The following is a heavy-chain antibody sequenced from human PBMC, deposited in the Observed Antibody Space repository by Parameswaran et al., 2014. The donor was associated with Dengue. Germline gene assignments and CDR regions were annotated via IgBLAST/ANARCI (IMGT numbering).Heavy chain of an antibody. V-gene: IGHV3-53*01. D-gene: IGHD2-21*02. CDR2: IYSGGST. Sequence: EWVSVIYSGGSTYYADSVKGRFTISRDNSKNTLYLQMNSLRAEDTAVYYCARGRYCGGDCYSSQEYYFDYWGQGTLVTVSS. CDR3: ARGRYCGGDCYSSQEYYFDY. J-gene: IGHJ4*02.